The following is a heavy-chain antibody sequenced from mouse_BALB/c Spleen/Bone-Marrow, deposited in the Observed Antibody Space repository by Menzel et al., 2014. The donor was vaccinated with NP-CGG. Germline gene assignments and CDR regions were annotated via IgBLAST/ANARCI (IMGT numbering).Heavy chain of an antibody. D-gene: IGHD2-4*01. V-gene: IGHV1-67*01. CDR3: ARGSMITTDWFAY. Sequence: VMLVESGPELVRPGVSVKISCKGSGYTFTDYAMHWVKQSHAKSLEWIGVISIYSGNTNYNQKFKGKATMTVDKSSSTAYMELARLTSEDSAIYYCARGSMITTDWFAYWGQGTLVTVSA. J-gene: IGHJ3*01. CDR2: ISIYSGNT. CDR1: GYTFTDYA.